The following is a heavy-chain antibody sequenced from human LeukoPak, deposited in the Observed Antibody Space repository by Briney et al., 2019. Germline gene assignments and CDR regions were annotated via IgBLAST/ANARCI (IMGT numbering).Heavy chain of an antibody. J-gene: IGHJ6*03. D-gene: IGHD3-22*01. V-gene: IGHV4-59*01. CDR1: GGSISSYY. Sequence: SETLSLTCTVSGGSISSYYWSWIRQPPGKGLEWIGNIYYSGSTNYNPSLKSRVTISVDTTKNQFSLKLSSVTAADTAVYYCTRGSIAYYYMDVWGKGTTVTISS. CDR3: TRGSIAYYYMDV. CDR2: IYYSGST.